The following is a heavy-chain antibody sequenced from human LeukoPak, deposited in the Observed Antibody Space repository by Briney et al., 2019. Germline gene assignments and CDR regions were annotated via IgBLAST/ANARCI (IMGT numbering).Heavy chain of an antibody. CDR2: IYSGGST. CDR1: GFTVSSNY. J-gene: IGHJ6*02. V-gene: IGHV3-66*01. CDR3: ARGSPGYSSSWYPTYYYYYGMDV. Sequence: GGSLRLSCAASGFTVSSNYMSWVRQAPGKGLEWVSVIYSGGSTYYADSVKGRFTISRDNSKNTLYLQMTSLRAEDTAVYYCARGSPGYSSSWYPTYYYYYGMDVWGQGTTVTVSS. D-gene: IGHD6-13*01.